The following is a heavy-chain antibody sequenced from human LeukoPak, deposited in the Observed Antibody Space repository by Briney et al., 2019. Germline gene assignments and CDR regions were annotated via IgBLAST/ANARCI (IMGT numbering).Heavy chain of an antibody. V-gene: IGHV1-46*01. CDR3: ARGRHIVVVTATADAFDI. CDR1: GYTFTGYY. Sequence: ASVKVSCKASGYTFTGYYMHWVRQAPGQGLEWMGIINPSGGSTSYAQKFQGRVTMTRDTSTSTVYMELSSLRSEDTAVYYCARGRHIVVVTATADAFDIWGQGTMVTVSS. J-gene: IGHJ3*02. D-gene: IGHD2-21*02. CDR2: INPSGGST.